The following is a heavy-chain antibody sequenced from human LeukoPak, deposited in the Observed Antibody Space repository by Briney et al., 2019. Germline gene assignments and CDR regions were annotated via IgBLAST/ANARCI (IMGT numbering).Heavy chain of an antibody. V-gene: IGHV1-69*01. CDR2: IIPIFGTA. CDR3: ARRTIFGVETLLDY. D-gene: IGHD3-3*01. CDR1: GGTFSSYA. Sequence: GASVKVSCKASGGTFSSYAISWVRQAPGQGVEWMGGIIPIFGTANYAQKFQGRVTITADESTSTAYMELSSLRSEDTAVYYCARRTIFGVETLLDYWGQGTLVTVSS. J-gene: IGHJ4*02.